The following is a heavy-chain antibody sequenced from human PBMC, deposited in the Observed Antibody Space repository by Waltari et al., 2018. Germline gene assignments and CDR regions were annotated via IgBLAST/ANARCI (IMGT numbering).Heavy chain of an antibody. CDR3: TTDRPYYDFWSGYYPPGDY. D-gene: IGHD3-3*01. J-gene: IGHJ4*02. CDR1: GFTFSNAW. CDR2: IKSKTDGGTT. Sequence: EVQLVESGGGLVKPGGSLRLSCAASGFTFSNAWMNWVRQAPGKGLEWVGRIKSKTDGGTTDYAEPVKGRFTISRDDSKNTLYLQMNSLKTEDTAVYYCTTDRPYYDFWSGYYPPGDYWGQGTLVNVSS. V-gene: IGHV3-15*07.